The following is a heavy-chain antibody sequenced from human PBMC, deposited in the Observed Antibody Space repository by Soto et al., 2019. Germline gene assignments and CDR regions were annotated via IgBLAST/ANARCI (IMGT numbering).Heavy chain of an antibody. V-gene: IGHV3-30*18. J-gene: IGHJ4*02. D-gene: IGHD1-26*01. CDR2: ISYDGSNK. Sequence: QVQLVESGGGVVQPGRSLRLSCAASGFTFSSYGMHWVRQAPGKGLEWVAVISYDGSNKYYADSVKGRFTISRDNSKNTLYLQMNSLRAEDTAVYYCAKDRYSGNWELGYWGPGTLVTVSS. CDR3: AKDRYSGNWELGY. CDR1: GFTFSSYG.